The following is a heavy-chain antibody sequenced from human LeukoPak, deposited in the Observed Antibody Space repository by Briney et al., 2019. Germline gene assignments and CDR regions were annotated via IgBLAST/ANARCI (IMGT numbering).Heavy chain of an antibody. D-gene: IGHD3-3*01. V-gene: IGHV3-7*03. Sequence: RTGGSLRLSCAASGFTFSNYWMSWVRQAPGKGLEWVANIKDDGSGKYYVDSLKGRFTISRDNSNNTLYLQMNSLRAEDTAVYYCAKVLPIYFSPSSWFDPWGQGTLVTVSS. CDR1: GFTFSNYW. J-gene: IGHJ5*02. CDR2: IKDDGSGK. CDR3: AKVLPIYFSPSSWFDP.